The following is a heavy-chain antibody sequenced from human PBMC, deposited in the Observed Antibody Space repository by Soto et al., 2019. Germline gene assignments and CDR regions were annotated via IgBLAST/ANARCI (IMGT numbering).Heavy chain of an antibody. CDR3: ATGEVVPSFPNGLDT. J-gene: IGHJ5*02. Sequence: VQFVQSGAELKKPGSSVRVSCRASGGTIKTYTLSWVRQAPGQGLEWMGAFIPSFPAPNFAQRFKGRLTLTADESTNTGFMELSGLRPEDTALYFCATGEVVPSFPNGLDTWGQGTQVIVSS. V-gene: IGHV1-69*12. CDR1: GGTIKTYT. D-gene: IGHD2-21*01. CDR2: FIPSFPAP.